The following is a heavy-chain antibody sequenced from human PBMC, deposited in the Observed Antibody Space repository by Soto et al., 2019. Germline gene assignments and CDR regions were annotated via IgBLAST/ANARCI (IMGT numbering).Heavy chain of an antibody. D-gene: IGHD3-10*01. CDR1: GFTFSDYY. Sequence: QVQLVESGGGLVKPGGSLRLSCAASGFTFSDYYMSWIRQAPGKGLEWVSYISSSGSTIYYADSVKGRFTISRDNAKNSLYLQMNSMRAEDTAGYYCARDLDAGFSVYNWFDPWGQGTLVTVSS. CDR2: ISSSGSTI. J-gene: IGHJ5*02. V-gene: IGHV3-11*01. CDR3: ARDLDAGFSVYNWFDP.